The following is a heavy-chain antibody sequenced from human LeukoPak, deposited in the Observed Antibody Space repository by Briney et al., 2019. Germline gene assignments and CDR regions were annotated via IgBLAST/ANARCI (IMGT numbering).Heavy chain of an antibody. CDR1: GYTFTSYD. CDR2: MNPNSGNT. Sequence: SVKVSCKASGYTFTSYDINWVRQATGQGLEWMGWMNPNSGNTGYAQKFQGRVTMTRNTSISTAYMELSSLRSEDTAVYYCARESNYYDSSGTISSNWFDPWGQGALVTVSS. V-gene: IGHV1-8*01. D-gene: IGHD3-22*01. CDR3: ARESNYYDSSGTISSNWFDP. J-gene: IGHJ5*02.